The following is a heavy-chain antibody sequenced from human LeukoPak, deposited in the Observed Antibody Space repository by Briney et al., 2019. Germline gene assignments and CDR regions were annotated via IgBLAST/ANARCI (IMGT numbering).Heavy chain of an antibody. Sequence: SETLSLTCAVYGGSFSGYYWSWIRQPPGKGLEWIGEINHSGSTNYNPSLKSRVTISVDTSKNQFSLKLSSVTAEDTAVYYCAIDFWSGYYTGLFPWGQGTLVTVSS. J-gene: IGHJ5*02. CDR3: AIDFWSGYYTGLFP. CDR2: INHSGST. V-gene: IGHV4-34*01. D-gene: IGHD3-3*01. CDR1: GGSFSGYY.